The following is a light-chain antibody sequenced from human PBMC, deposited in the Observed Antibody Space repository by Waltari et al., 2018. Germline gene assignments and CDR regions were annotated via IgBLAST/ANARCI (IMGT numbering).Light chain of an antibody. CDR2: EDN. J-gene: IGLJ3*02. CDR3: QSYDDNNRRV. V-gene: IGLV6-57*04. CDR1: RGSIASNY. Sequence: NFMLTQPHSASESPGKTVTISCTRSRGSIASNYVQWYQQRPGSAPTTVIYEDNQRPSGVPDRFAGSIDSSSNSASLTISGLKTEDEADYYCQSYDDNNRRVFGGGTKLTVL.